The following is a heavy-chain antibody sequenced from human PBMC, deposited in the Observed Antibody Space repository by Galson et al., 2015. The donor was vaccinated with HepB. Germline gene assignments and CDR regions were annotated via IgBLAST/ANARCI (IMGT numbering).Heavy chain of an antibody. CDR1: GYTFTSYD. D-gene: IGHD3-3*01. Sequence: SVKVSCKASGYTFTSYDINWVRQATGQGLEWMGWMNPNSGNTGYAQKFQGRVTMTRNTSISTAYMELSSLRSEDTAVYYCARGDDDFWSGYVYYYYYYGMDVWGQGTTVTVSS. V-gene: IGHV1-8*01. CDR2: MNPNSGNT. CDR3: ARGDDDFWSGYVYYYYYYGMDV. J-gene: IGHJ6*02.